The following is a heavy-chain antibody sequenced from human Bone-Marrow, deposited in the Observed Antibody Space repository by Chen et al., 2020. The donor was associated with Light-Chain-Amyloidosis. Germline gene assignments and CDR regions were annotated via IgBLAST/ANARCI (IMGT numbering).Heavy chain of an antibody. Sequence: QVQMVQSGAEVRKPGASVKVSCKTSGFTFTNYRIHWVRQAPGQGLEWMGWINLNSGDTKYAEKFQGRVTLTRDTSTTTSYMELSGLRSDDTALYYCARDFWVAGSTTTNWFDPCGQGTLITVSS. D-gene: IGHD3-3*01. CDR1: GFTFTNYR. CDR3: ARDFWVAGSTTTNWFDP. V-gene: IGHV1-2*02. CDR2: INLNSGDT. J-gene: IGHJ5*02.